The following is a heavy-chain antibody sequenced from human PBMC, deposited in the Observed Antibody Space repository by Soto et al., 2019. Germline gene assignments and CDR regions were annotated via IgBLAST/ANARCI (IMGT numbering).Heavy chain of an antibody. D-gene: IGHD3-3*01. J-gene: IGHJ5*02. Sequence: QVQLVQSGAEVKEPGSSVNVSCKTSGGTFGNTAVTWVRQVPGQGLEWIGGIVPLFGTANYAQKFRGRVIITADESPSTAYMELSSLTFDATAIYYCARDGDPGSSFWSGSLCGGRFDPCGQGTRVNVS. CDR3: ARDGDPGSSFWSGSLCGGRFDP. V-gene: IGHV1-69*12. CDR2: IVPLFGTA. CDR1: GGTFGNTA.